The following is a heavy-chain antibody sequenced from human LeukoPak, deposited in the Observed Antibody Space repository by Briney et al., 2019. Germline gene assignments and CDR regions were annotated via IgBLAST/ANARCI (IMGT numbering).Heavy chain of an antibody. CDR3: ARGAVAGTVDWFDP. CDR2: IIPIFGTA. Sequence: GSSVKVSCKASGGTFSSYAISWVRQAPGQGLEWMGGIIPIFGTANYAQKFQGRVTITTDESTSTAYMELSSLRSEDTAVYYCARGAVAGTVDWFDPWGQGTLVTISS. D-gene: IGHD6-19*01. J-gene: IGHJ5*02. V-gene: IGHV1-69*05. CDR1: GGTFSSYA.